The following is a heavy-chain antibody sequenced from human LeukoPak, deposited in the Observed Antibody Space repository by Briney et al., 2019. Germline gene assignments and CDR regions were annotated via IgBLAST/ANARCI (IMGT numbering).Heavy chain of an antibody. CDR3: AKEVRAAAGTRGTYYYYYYMDV. CDR1: GFTLSTYA. D-gene: IGHD6-13*01. J-gene: IGHJ6*03. V-gene: IGHV3-23*01. CDR2: TSSSDAGT. Sequence: GGSLRLSCAASGFTLSTYAMSWVRQTPGKGLEWVAATSSSDAGTYHADSVRGRFTISRDNSKNTLYLQMNSLRAEDTAVYYCAKEVRAAAGTRGTYYYYYYMDVWGKGTTVTISS.